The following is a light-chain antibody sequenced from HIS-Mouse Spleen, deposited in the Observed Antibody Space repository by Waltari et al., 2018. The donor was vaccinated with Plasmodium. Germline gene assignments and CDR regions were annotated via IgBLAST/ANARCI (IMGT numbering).Light chain of an antibody. CDR3: MIWPSNASGV. Sequence: QPVLTQPPSSSASPGESARLTCTLPSDINVGSYNIYWYQQKTVSPPRYLLYYYSDSDKGQGSGVPSRFSGSKDASANTGILLISGLQSEDEADYYCMIWPSNASGVFGGGTKLTVL. V-gene: IGLV5-37*01. CDR1: SDINVGSYN. J-gene: IGLJ3*02. CDR2: YYSDSDK.